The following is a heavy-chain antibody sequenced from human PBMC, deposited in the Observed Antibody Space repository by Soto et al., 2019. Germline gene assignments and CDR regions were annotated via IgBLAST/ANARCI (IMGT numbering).Heavy chain of an antibody. J-gene: IGHJ4*02. V-gene: IGHV4-34*01. CDR1: GGSFSGCY. CDR2: INHSGST. D-gene: IGHD6-19*01. CDR3: ARVRAYSSAI. Sequence: SETLSLTCAVYGGSFSGCYWSWIRQPPGKGLEWIGEINHSGSTNYNPSLKSRVTISVDTSKNQFSLKLSSVTAADTAVYYCARVRAYSSAIWGQGTLVTVSS.